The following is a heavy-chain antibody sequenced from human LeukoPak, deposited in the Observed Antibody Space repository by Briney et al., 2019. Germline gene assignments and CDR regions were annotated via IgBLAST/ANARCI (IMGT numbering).Heavy chain of an antibody. CDR1: GFTFSSYA. V-gene: IGHV3-23*01. CDR2: ISGSGGST. J-gene: IGHJ4*02. D-gene: IGHD3-10*01. CDR3: ATYYYGSGSYYNPFDY. Sequence: GGSLRLSCAASGFTFSSYAMSWVRQAPGMGLEWVSAISGSGGSTYYADSVKGRFTISRDNSKNTLYLQMNSLRAEDTAVYYCATYYYGSGSYYNPFDYWGQGTLVTVSS.